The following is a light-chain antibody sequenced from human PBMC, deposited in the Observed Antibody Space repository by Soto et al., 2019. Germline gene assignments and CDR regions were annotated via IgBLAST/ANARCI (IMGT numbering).Light chain of an antibody. J-gene: IGLJ2*01. CDR1: SNDVGGYNY. Sequence: QSALTQPPSASGSPGQSVTISCTGTSNDVGGYNYVSWYQQHPGKAPKLMIYEVSKRPSGVPDRFSGSKSGNTASLTVSGLQAEGEADYYCSSYAGSNNLVFGGGTKLTVL. CDR3: SSYAGSNNLV. V-gene: IGLV2-8*01. CDR2: EVS.